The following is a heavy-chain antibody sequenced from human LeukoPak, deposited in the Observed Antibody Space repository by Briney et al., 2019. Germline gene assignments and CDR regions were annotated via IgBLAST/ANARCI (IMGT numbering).Heavy chain of an antibody. J-gene: IGHJ1*01. CDR2: INHTGGT. CDR1: NGSFSFYY. D-gene: IGHD2-2*01. V-gene: IGHV4-34*01. CDR3: ALLAVGPAAISV. Sequence: SETLSLTCAVYNGSFSFYYWSWIRQPPGKGLEWVGEINHTGGTNYNPSLKSRVIISLDTSKNQFSLKLSSVTAADTAVYYCALLAVGPAAISVWGQGTLVTVSS.